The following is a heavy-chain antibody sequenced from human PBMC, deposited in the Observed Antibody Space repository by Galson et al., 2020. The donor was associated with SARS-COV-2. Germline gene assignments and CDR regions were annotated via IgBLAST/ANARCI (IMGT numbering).Heavy chain of an antibody. J-gene: IGHJ6*03. Sequence: SETLSLTCTVSGGSISSYYWSWIRQPPGKGLEWIGYIYYSGSTNYNPSLKSRVTISVDTSKNQFSLKLSSVTAADTAVYYCAREAYCSSTSCYPYYYYYMDVWGKGTTVTVSS. D-gene: IGHD2-2*01. CDR1: GGSISSYY. V-gene: IGHV4-59*01. CDR2: IYYSGST. CDR3: AREAYCSSTSCYPYYYYYMDV.